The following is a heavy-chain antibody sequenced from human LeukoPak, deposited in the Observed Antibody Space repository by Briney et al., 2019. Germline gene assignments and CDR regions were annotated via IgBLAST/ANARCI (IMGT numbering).Heavy chain of an antibody. D-gene: IGHD3-10*01. J-gene: IGHJ4*02. CDR2: ISSSGSTI. V-gene: IGHV3-11*04. CDR3: ARDGDGITPDY. CDR1: GFTFSDYY. Sequence: TGGSLRLSCAASGFTFSDYYMSWIRRASGKGLEWVSYISSSGSTIYYADSVKGRFTISRDNAKNTLYLQMNSLRAEDTAVYYCARDGDGITPDYWGQGTLITVSS.